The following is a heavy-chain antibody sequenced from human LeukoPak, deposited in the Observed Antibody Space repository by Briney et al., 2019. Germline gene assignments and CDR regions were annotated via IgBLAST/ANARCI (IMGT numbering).Heavy chain of an antibody. Sequence: GGSLRLSCAASGFTFSSYWMHWVRQAQGKGLEWVSYISSSGSTIYYADSVKGRFTISRDNAKKSLYLQMNSLRAEDTAVYYCARDPNYYDSSGHDYWGQGTLVTVSS. CDR3: ARDPNYYDSSGHDY. CDR2: ISSSGSTI. CDR1: GFTFSSYW. V-gene: IGHV3-48*04. J-gene: IGHJ4*02. D-gene: IGHD3-22*01.